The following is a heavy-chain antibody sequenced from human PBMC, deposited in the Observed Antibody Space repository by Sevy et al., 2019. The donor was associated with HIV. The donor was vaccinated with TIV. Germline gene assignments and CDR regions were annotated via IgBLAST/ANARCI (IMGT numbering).Heavy chain of an antibody. CDR3: VRGGGVTDYGLDV. D-gene: IGHD3-16*01. J-gene: IGHJ6*02. CDR2: IYYSGST. CDR1: GGSITPYY. Sequence: SETLSLTCTVSGGSITPYYWNWIRQPPGKGLEWIGFIYYSGSTNYNPSLKSRVTISVDTSNKQFSLNLSSVTAADTAVYYWVRGGGVTDYGLDVWGQGTTVTVSS. V-gene: IGHV4-59*01.